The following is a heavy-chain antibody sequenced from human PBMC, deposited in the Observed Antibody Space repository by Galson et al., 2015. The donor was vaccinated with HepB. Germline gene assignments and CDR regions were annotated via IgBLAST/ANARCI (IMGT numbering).Heavy chain of an antibody. CDR2: IKQDGSEK. CDR1: GFTFSSYW. J-gene: IGHJ2*01. D-gene: IGHD3-22*01. V-gene: IGHV3-7*03. Sequence: SLRLSCAASGFTFSSYWMSWVRQAPGKGLEWVANIKQDGSEKYYVDSVKGRFTISRDNAKNSLYLQMNSLRAEDTAVYYCARVSVLDNDSSGYYQSSYWYFDLWGRGTLVTVSS. CDR3: ARVSVLDNDSSGYYQSSYWYFDL.